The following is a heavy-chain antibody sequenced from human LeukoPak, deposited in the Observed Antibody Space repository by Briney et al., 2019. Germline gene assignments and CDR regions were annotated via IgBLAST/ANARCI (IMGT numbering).Heavy chain of an antibody. CDR1: GFTFSSYG. CDR3: ARDRSLLWFGESYQFDY. Sequence: GGSLRLSCAASGFTFSSYGMHWVRQAPGKGLEWVAVISYDGSNKYYADSVKGRFTISRDNSKNTLYLQMNSLRAEDTAVYYCARDRSLLWFGESYQFDYWGQGTLVTVSS. D-gene: IGHD3-10*01. CDR2: ISYDGSNK. J-gene: IGHJ4*02. V-gene: IGHV3-30*03.